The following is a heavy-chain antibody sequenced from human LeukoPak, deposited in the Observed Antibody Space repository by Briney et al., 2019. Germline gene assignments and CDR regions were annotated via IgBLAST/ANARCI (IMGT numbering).Heavy chain of an antibody. V-gene: IGHV4-4*07. CDR3: ARDTYGDSTYYYYYMDV. CDR1: GGSISSYY. D-gene: IGHD4-17*01. Sequence: PSETLSLTCTVPGGSISSYYWSWIRQPAGKGLEWIGRIYTSGSTNYNPSLKSRVTMSVDTSKNQFSLKLSSVTAADTAVYYCARDTYGDSTYYYYYMDVWGKGTTVTVSS. CDR2: IYTSGST. J-gene: IGHJ6*03.